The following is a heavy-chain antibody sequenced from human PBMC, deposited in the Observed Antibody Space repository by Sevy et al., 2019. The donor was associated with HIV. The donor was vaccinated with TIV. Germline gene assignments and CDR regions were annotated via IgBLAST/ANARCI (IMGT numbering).Heavy chain of an antibody. V-gene: IGHV3-30*02. Sequence: GGSLRLSCAASGFTFTSYGIHWVRQAPGKGLECVAKISFDEKYKYYAESVKGRFTISRDISKNTVFLEMNSLRPDDSGDYYCAKVLGFGSGYDYAFDFWGQGTMVTVSS. CDR2: ISFDEKYK. J-gene: IGHJ3*01. CDR1: GFTFTSYG. D-gene: IGHD5-12*01. CDR3: AKVLGFGSGYDYAFDF.